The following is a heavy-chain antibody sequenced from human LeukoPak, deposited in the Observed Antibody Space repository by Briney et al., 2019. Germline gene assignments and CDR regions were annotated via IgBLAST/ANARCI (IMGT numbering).Heavy chain of an antibody. V-gene: IGHV3-33*08. CDR1: GFTFSSYG. J-gene: IGHJ4*02. CDR2: IWYDGNNK. D-gene: IGHD6-13*01. CDR3: TAAAWRAAAGLEGY. Sequence: GGSLRLSCAASGFTFSSYGMHCVRQAPGKGLEWVAVIWYDGNNKFYAGSVKGRFTISRDNSKSTLYLEINSLRAEDTAMYYCTAAAWRAAAGLEGYWGQGTLVTVSS.